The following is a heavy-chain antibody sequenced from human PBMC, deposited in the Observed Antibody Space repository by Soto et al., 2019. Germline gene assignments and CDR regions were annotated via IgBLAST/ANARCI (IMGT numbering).Heavy chain of an antibody. D-gene: IGHD6-6*01. CDR1: GFTFSTYS. J-gene: IGHJ3*02. CDR2: ISSSSTTI. Sequence: GGSLRLSCAASGFTFSTYSMNWVRQAPGKGLEWVSYISSSSTTIYYADSVKGRFTISRDNAKNSLYLQMSSLRDEDTAVYYCATTVPRHDAFDICGQGPMVTV. CDR3: ATTVPRHDAFDI. V-gene: IGHV3-48*02.